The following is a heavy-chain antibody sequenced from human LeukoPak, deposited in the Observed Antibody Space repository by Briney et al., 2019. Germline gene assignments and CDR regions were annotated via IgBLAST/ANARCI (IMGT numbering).Heavy chain of an antibody. CDR1: GGSISSHY. D-gene: IGHD6-19*01. CDR2: IYYSGST. V-gene: IGHV4-59*11. J-gene: IGHJ6*03. CDR3: ARGKEYSSGWSYYYYYMDV. Sequence: SETLSLTCTVSGGSISSHYWSWIRQPPGQGLERVWYIYYSGSTNYTPSLKSRVTISVDTSKNQFSLKLSSVTAADTAVYYCARGKEYSSGWSYYYYYMDVWGKRTTVTVSS.